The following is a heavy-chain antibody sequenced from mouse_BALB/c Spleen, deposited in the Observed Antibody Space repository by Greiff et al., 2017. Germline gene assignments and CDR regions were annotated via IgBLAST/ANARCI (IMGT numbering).Heavy chain of an antibody. J-gene: IGHJ3*01. V-gene: IGHV5-4*02. CDR3: ARDPGEYGNYGAY. CDR1: GFTFSDYY. Sequence: DVMLVESGGGLVKPGGSLKLSCAASGFTFSDYYMYWVRQTPEKRLEWVATISDGGSYTYYPDSVKGRFTISRDNAKNNLYLQMSSLKSEDTAMYYCARDPGEYGNYGAYWGQGTLVTVSA. D-gene: IGHD2-10*02. CDR2: ISDGGSYT.